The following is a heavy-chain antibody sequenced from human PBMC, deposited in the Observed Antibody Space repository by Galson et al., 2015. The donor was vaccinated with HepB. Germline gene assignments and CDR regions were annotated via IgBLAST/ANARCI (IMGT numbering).Heavy chain of an antibody. J-gene: IGHJ4*02. Sequence: SLRLSCAASGLTFSSSAIYWVRQAPGKGLEWVAVISYDGSNKYYAASVKGRFTISRDNSKKTLYLQMNSLRVEDTAVYFCASGGPSYEILTGPFQASIDDWGQGTLVTVSS. D-gene: IGHD3-9*01. V-gene: IGHV3-30-3*01. CDR2: ISYDGSNK. CDR1: GLTFSSSA. CDR3: ASGGPSYEILTGPFQASIDD.